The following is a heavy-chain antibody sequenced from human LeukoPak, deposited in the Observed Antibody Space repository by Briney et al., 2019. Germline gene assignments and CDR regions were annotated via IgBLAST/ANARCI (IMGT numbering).Heavy chain of an antibody. Sequence: SVTLSLTGSVSGGSICRINWWSRARQPPGKGLGWIGEIYHSGTTNYNPSLKGRLTIPVDKSNNQFSLKLTSATAPDKADYYCAIYRSRWFGGYGAFDYWGEGTVVSVSS. CDR1: GGSICRINW. J-gene: IGHJ4*02. V-gene: IGHV4-4*02. D-gene: IGHD6-13*01. CDR2: IYHSGTT. CDR3: AIYRSRWFGGYGAFDY.